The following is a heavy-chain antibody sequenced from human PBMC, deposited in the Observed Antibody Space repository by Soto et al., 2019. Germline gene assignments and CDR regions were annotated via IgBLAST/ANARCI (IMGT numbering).Heavy chain of an antibody. Sequence: EVQLLESGGGLVQPGGSLRLSCEASGFTFSTYWMHWVRQAPGKGLVWVSRINSDGSSTNYADSVKCRVTISRDNAKNTLYLQMNSLRAEDTAVYYCVRDFEYWGQGTLVSVSS. CDR1: GFTFSTYW. CDR3: VRDFEY. CDR2: INSDGSST. V-gene: IGHV3-74*01. J-gene: IGHJ4*02.